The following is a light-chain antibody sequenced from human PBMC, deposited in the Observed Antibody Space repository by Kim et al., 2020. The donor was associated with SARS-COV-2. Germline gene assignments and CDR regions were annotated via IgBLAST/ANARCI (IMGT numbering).Light chain of an antibody. CDR1: QGISGW. CDR3: QQANSFPFT. V-gene: IGKV1D-12*01. Sequence: DIQMTQSPSSVSASVGDRVTITCRASQGISGWLAWYQQKPGKAPQLLIYAASILQSEVPSRFSGSGSGTDFTLTISSLQPEDFATYYCQQANSFPFTFGPGTKVDIK. CDR2: AAS. J-gene: IGKJ3*01.